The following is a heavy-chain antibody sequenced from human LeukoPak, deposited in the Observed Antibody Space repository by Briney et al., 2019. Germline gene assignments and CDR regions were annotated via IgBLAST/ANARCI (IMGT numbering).Heavy chain of an antibody. J-gene: IGHJ5*02. CDR2: ISGSGGSN. V-gene: IGHV3-23*01. D-gene: IGHD6-13*01. Sequence: GGSLRLSCAAPGFTFSSYAMSWVRQAPGKGLEWVSAISGSGGSNYYADSVKGQLTISRDNSKNTLYLQMNSLRAEDTAVYYCAKSIAAAGTGWFDPWGQGTLVTVSS. CDR1: GFTFSSYA. CDR3: AKSIAAAGTGWFDP.